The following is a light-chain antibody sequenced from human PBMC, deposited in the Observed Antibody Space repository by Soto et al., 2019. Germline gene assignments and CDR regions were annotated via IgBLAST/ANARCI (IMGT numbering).Light chain of an antibody. V-gene: IGKV3-15*01. CDR2: GAS. J-gene: IGKJ4*01. CDR3: QQYNNWPPLT. Sequence: EIVMTQSPATLSVSPGERATLSCRTSQSVSSNLAWYQQKPGQAPRLLIYGASTRATGIPARFSDTGSGTEFTLTISSLQSEDFAVYYCQQYNNWPPLTYGGGTKVENK. CDR1: QSVSSN.